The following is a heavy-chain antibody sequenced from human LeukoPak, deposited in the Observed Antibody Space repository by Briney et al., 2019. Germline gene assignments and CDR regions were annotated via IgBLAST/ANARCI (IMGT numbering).Heavy chain of an antibody. CDR3: ARDRSPMVRGVSGLDP. J-gene: IGHJ5*02. CDR1: GYTFTRYG. CDR2: ISGYNGNT. Sequence: GASVKVSCKASGYTFTRYGISWVRQAPGQGLEWMGWISGYNGNTNYAQKLQGRVSMTADTSTSTAYMELRSLRSDDTAVYYCARDRSPMVRGVSGLDPWGQGTLVTVSS. V-gene: IGHV1-18*01. D-gene: IGHD3-10*01.